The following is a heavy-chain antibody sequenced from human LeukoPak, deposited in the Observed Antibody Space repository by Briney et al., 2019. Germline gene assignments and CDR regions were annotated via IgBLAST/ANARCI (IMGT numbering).Heavy chain of an antibody. D-gene: IGHD6-19*01. J-gene: IGHJ4*02. CDR3: ARVTREAVAGPPHFDY. CDR1: GGSICSSNW. V-gene: IGHV4-4*02. Sequence: PSETLSLTCAVSGGSICSSNWWSWVRQPPGKGLEWIGEIYHSGSTNYNPSLKSRVTISVDKSKNQFSLKLSSVTAADTAVYYCARVTREAVAGPPHFDYWGQGTLVTVSS. CDR2: IYHSGST.